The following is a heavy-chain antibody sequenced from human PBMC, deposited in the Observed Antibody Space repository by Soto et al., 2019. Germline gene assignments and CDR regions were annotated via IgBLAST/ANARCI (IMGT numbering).Heavy chain of an antibody. V-gene: IGHV3-23*01. CDR2: IIDSGGST. Sequence: EVHLLESGGALVQPGGSLRLSCAASGFTFSSCAMGWVRQAPGKGLEWVSDIIDSGGSTYYADAVKGRFTISRDNSKSTLYLQRHSLRAEDTGVYYCGKGRRYYYYYGVAVWGHGTTVTVSS. CDR1: GFTFSSCA. CDR3: GKGRRYYYYYGVAV. J-gene: IGHJ6*02.